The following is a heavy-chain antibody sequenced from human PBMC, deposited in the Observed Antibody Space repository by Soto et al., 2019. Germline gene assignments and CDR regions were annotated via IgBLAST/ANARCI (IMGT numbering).Heavy chain of an antibody. CDR1: GFTFSDYY. J-gene: IGHJ4*02. D-gene: IGHD6-19*01. V-gene: IGHV3-11*05. Sequence: GGSLRLSCAASGFTFSDYYMSWIRQAPGKGLEWVSYISSSSSYTNYADSVKGRFTISRDNAKNSLYLQMNSLKTEDTAVYYCARGAENSGWRAFDYWGQGTLVTVSS. CDR2: ISSSSSYT. CDR3: ARGAENSGWRAFDY.